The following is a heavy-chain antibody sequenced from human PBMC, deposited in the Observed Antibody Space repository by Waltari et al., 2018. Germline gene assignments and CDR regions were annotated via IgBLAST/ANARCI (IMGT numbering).Heavy chain of an antibody. CDR1: GFIFSDSW. J-gene: IGHJ4*02. CDR3: ARHGDFCFDY. V-gene: IGHV3-7*01. D-gene: IGHD4-17*01. CDR2: IKKDGIVK. Sequence: EVQVVESGGDLVQPGGSLRLSCAASGFIFSDSWMGWVRQVPGKGLEWVANIKKDGIVKYYADSVKGRFTISRDNTKNSVHLQMDSLRAEDTAVYYCARHGDFCFDYWGQGVLVTVSS.